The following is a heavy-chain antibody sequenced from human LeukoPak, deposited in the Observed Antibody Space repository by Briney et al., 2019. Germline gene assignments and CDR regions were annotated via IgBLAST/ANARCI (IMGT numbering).Heavy chain of an antibody. CDR3: ARATYYYDSSGYTGDAFDI. J-gene: IGHJ3*02. CDR2: IYYSGST. CDR1: GGSISSYY. V-gene: IGHV4-59*01. D-gene: IGHD3-22*01. Sequence: ETLSLTCTVSGGSISSYYWSWIRQPPGKGLEWIGYIYYSGSTNYNPSLKSRVTISVDTSKNQFSLKLSSVTTADTAVYYCARATYYYDSSGYTGDAFDIWGQGTMVTVSS.